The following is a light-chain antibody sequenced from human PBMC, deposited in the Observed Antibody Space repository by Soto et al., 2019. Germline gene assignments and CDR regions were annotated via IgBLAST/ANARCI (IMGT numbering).Light chain of an antibody. V-gene: IGKV3-15*01. CDR1: QSVSSN. CDR2: GAS. CDR3: QQYNNWPPIT. Sequence: IVVKQSPATLSVSTGERPPLSCRASQSVSSNLAWYQQKPGQAPRLLIYGASTRATGIPARFSGSGSGTEFTLTISSLQSEDFAVYYCQQYNNWPPITFGQGSRLEIK. J-gene: IGKJ5*01.